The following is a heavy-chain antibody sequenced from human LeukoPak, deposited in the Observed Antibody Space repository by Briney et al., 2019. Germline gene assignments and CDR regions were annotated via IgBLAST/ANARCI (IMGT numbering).Heavy chain of an antibody. Sequence: GGSLRLSCAASGFTFSDYYMSWIRQAPGKGLEWVSYISSSSSYTNYADSVKGRFTISRDNAKNSLYLRMNSLRAEDTAVYYCARVAAVADFFDPWGQGTLVTVSS. CDR2: ISSSSSYT. V-gene: IGHV3-11*05. CDR3: ARVAAVADFFDP. D-gene: IGHD6-19*01. CDR1: GFTFSDYY. J-gene: IGHJ5*02.